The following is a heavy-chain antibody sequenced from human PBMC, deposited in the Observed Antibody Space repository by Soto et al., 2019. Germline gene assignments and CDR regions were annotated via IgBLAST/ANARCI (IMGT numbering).Heavy chain of an antibody. V-gene: IGHV3-21*01. CDR1: GFTFSSYS. CDR2: ISSSSSYI. J-gene: IGHJ4*02. D-gene: IGHD1-26*01. Sequence: GGSLRLSCAASGFTFSSYSMNWVRQAPGKGLEWVSSISSSSSYIYYADSVKGRFTISRDNAKNSLYLQMNSLRAEDTAVYYCARNAGGSYRPFDYWGQGTLVTVSS. CDR3: ARNAGGSYRPFDY.